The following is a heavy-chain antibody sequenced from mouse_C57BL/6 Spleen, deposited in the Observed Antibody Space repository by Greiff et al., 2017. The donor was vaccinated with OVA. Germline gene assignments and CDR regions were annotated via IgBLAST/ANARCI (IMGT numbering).Heavy chain of an antibody. V-gene: IGHV5-12*01. CDR2: ISNGGGST. CDR1: GFTFSDYY. CDR3: ARRTGYYGAMDY. J-gene: IGHJ4*01. D-gene: IGHD2-3*01. Sequence: EVKLVESGGGLVQPGGSLKLSCAASGFTFSDYYMYWVRQTPEKRLEWVAYISNGGGSTYYPDTVKGRFTISRDNAKNTLYLQMSRLKSEDTAMYYCARRTGYYGAMDYWGQGTSVTVSS.